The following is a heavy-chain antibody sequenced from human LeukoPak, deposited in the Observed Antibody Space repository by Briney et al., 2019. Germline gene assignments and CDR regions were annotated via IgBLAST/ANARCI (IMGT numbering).Heavy chain of an antibody. CDR1: GGSISSSSYY. V-gene: IGHV4-39*07. CDR2: IYYSGST. Sequence: SETLSLTCTVSGGSISSSSYYWGWIRQPPGKGLEWLGSIYYSGSTYYNPSLKSRVTISVDTSKNQFSLKLSSVTAADTAVYYCARAYGSGTQRTFDYWGQGTLVTVSS. D-gene: IGHD3-10*01. CDR3: ARAYGSGTQRTFDY. J-gene: IGHJ4*02.